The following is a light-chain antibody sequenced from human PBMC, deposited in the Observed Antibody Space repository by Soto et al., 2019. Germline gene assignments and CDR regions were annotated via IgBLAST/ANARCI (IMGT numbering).Light chain of an antibody. CDR1: SSNIGSNT. CDR2: SNN. J-gene: IGLJ1*01. V-gene: IGLV1-44*01. Sequence: VLTQPPSASGAPGQRVTISCSGSSSNIGSNTVTWYQQLPGTAPRLLIHSNNQRPSGVPDRFSGSKSGTSASLAISGLQSEDEADYYCAAWDDSLNGYVFGAGTKLTVL. CDR3: AAWDDSLNGYV.